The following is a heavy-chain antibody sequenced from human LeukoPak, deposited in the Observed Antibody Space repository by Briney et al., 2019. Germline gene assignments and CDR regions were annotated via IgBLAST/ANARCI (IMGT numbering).Heavy chain of an antibody. V-gene: IGHV4-39*02. CDR1: GGSISSSSYY. D-gene: IGHD2-15*01. CDR3: AREYSRSVVAGSRPDL. Sequence: SETLALTCSVSGGSISSSSYYWGWIRQSPGTGLQWIGSMYYRGTTYENSSLKSRFTLSIDTSNNQFSLKLTSVTAADTAVYYCAREYSRSVVAGSRPDLWGQGLLVTVSS. J-gene: IGHJ4*02. CDR2: MYYRGTT.